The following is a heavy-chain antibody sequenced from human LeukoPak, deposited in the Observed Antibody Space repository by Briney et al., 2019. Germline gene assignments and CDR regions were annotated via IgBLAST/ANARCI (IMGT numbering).Heavy chain of an antibody. V-gene: IGHV4-59*02. CDR2: IYYTGSS. CDR1: GGSVSDYY. J-gene: IGHJ4*02. Sequence: SETLSLTCTVSGGSVSDYYWSWIRQSPGKGLESIGYIYYTGSSSYNPSLRSRVTISADTSKNQFSLKLSSVTAADTAVYYCARSHYYESSGYLDYWGQGTLVTVPS. CDR3: ARSHYYESSGYLDY. D-gene: IGHD3-22*01.